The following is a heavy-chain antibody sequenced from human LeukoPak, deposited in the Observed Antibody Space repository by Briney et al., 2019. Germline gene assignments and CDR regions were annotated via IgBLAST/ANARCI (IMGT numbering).Heavy chain of an antibody. D-gene: IGHD3-9*01. CDR1: GFTFDDYA. CDR2: ISWNSGSI. Sequence: GRSLRLSCAASGFTFDDYAMHWVRQAPGKGLEWVSGISWNSGSIGYADSVKGRFTISRDNAKNSLYLQMNSLRSDDTAVYYCARDVLRYFDWLLPDPIRFDPWGQGTLVTVSS. CDR3: ARDVLRYFDWLLPDPIRFDP. V-gene: IGHV3-9*01. J-gene: IGHJ5*02.